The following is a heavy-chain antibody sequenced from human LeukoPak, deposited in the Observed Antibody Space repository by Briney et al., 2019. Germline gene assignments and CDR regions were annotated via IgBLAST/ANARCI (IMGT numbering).Heavy chain of an antibody. J-gene: IGHJ5*02. CDR2: IRSKANSYAT. Sequence: PGGSLRLSCAASGFTFSGSAMHWVRQASGKGLEWVGRIRSKANSYATAYAASVKGRFTISRDDSKNTAYLQMNSLTIEDTAVYYCTCPEHPTVRNWFDPWGQGTLVTVSS. CDR1: GFTFSGSA. CDR3: TCPEHPTVRNWFDP. V-gene: IGHV3-73*01. D-gene: IGHD1-14*01.